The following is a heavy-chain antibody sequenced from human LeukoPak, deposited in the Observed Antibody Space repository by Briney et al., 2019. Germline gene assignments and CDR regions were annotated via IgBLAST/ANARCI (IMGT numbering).Heavy chain of an antibody. Sequence: GASVKVSCKASGYTFTTYDINWVRQAPGQGPEWMGWMSPNSGNTGYARKFQGRVTMTRDTSISTAYLELSNLGSEDTAVFYCVRSVPAQGTAMALFDYWGQGTLVTVSS. V-gene: IGHV1-8*01. D-gene: IGHD6-19*01. CDR3: VRSVPAQGTAMALFDY. J-gene: IGHJ4*02. CDR1: GYTFTTYD. CDR2: MSPNSGNT.